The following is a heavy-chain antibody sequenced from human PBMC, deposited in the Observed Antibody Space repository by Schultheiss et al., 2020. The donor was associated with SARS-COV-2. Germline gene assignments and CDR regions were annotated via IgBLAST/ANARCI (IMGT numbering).Heavy chain of an antibody. Sequence: ASVKVSCKASGYTFTGYYMHWVRQATGQGLEWMGWINPNSGGTNYAQKFQGRVTMTRDTSISTAYMELSRLRSDDTAVYYCARVPIGSSGWYGDFQHWGQGTLVTVSS. CDR2: INPNSGGT. V-gene: IGHV1-2*02. D-gene: IGHD6-19*01. CDR3: ARVPIGSSGWYGDFQH. CDR1: GYTFTGYY. J-gene: IGHJ1*01.